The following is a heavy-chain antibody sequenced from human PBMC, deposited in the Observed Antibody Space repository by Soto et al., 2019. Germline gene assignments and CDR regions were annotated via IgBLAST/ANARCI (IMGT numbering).Heavy chain of an antibody. CDR1: GFTFSSYA. V-gene: IGHV3-23*01. CDR2: ISGSGGST. D-gene: IGHD1-26*01. Sequence: WGSLRLSCAASGFTFSSYAMSWVRQAPGKGLEWVSAISGSGGSTYYADSVKGRFTISRDNSKNTLYLQMNSLRAEDTAVYYCAKGLSAVGAKTPFDYWGQGTLVTVSS. J-gene: IGHJ4*02. CDR3: AKGLSAVGAKTPFDY.